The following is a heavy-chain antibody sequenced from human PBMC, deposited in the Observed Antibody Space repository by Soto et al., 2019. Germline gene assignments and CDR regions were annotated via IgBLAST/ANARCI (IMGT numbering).Heavy chain of an antibody. J-gene: IGHJ6*03. D-gene: IGHD1-20*01. V-gene: IGHV4-39*01. CDR1: GGSISSSSYY. Sequence: SETLSLTCTVSGGSISSSSYYWGWIRQPPGKGLEWIGSIYYSGSTYYNPSLKSRVTISVDTSKNQFSLKLSSVTAADTAVYYCARLNWNFYYYYMDVWGKGTTVTVSS. CDR3: ARLNWNFYYYYMDV. CDR2: IYYSGST.